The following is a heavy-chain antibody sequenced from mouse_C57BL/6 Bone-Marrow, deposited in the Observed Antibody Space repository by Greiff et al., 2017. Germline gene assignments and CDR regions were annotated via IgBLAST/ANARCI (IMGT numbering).Heavy chain of an antibody. V-gene: IGHV1-63*01. CDR1: GYTFTNYW. CDR2: IYPGGGYT. Sequence: VQLQQSGAELVRPGTSVKMSCKASGYTFTNYWIGWAKQRPGHGLEWIGDIYPGGGYTNYNEKFKGKATLTADKSSSTAYMQFSSLTSEDYAIYYCARQAWVHGGFAYWGQGTLVTVSA. CDR3: ARQAWVHGGFAY. D-gene: IGHD3-2*02. J-gene: IGHJ3*01.